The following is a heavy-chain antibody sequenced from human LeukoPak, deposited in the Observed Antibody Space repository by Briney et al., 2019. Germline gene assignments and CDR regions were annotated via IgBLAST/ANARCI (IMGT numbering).Heavy chain of an antibody. J-gene: IGHJ4*02. V-gene: IGHV3-30-3*01. Sequence: GALRLSCAASGFTFSDYYMSWIRQAPGKGLEWVAVISYDGSNKYYADSVKGRFTISRDNSKNTLYLQMNSLRPEDTAVYYCARDYDYGDYFFDYWGQGTLVTVSS. CDR1: GFTFSDYY. CDR2: ISYDGSNK. CDR3: ARDYDYGDYFFDY. D-gene: IGHD4-17*01.